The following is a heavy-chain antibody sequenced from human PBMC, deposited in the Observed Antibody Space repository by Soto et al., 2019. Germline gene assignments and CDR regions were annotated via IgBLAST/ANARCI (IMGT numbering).Heavy chain of an antibody. CDR1: GFTFGSYW. D-gene: IGHD2-21*02. CDR2: INGDGSIT. V-gene: IGHV3-74*01. CDR3: ARRSSQGRTAHGTYFDY. Sequence: EVQLVESGGGSAQTGGSLRISCAASGFTFGSYWMDWVRQAPGKGLVWVSRINGDGSITTYADSVKGRFTISRDRVGNTLYLQMNNLRAADTATYYGARRSSQGRTAHGTYFDYWGQGTLVTVSS. J-gene: IGHJ4*02.